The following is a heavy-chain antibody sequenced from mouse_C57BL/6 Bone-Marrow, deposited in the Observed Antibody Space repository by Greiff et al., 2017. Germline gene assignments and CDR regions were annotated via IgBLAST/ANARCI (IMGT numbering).Heavy chain of an antibody. J-gene: IGHJ3*01. CDR3: AGWLLRSWFAY. V-gene: IGHV5-17*01. CDR1: GFTFSDYG. CDR2: ISSGSSTI. D-gene: IGHD2-3*01. Sequence: ELQGVESGGGLVKPGGSLKLSCAASGFTFSDYGMHWVRQAPETGLEWVAYISSGSSTIYYADTVKGRFTISRDNARNTLFLQMTSLRAEDTAMYYCAGWLLRSWFAYWGEGTLVTVSA.